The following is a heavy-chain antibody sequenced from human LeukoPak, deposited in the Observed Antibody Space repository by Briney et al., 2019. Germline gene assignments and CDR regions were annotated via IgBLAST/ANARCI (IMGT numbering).Heavy chain of an antibody. CDR2: ISAYNGNT. CDR1: GYTFTSYG. Sequence: ASVKVSCKASGYTFTSYGISWVRQAPGQGLEWMGWISAYNGNTNYAQKFQGRVTMTRDTSISTAYMELSRLRSDDTAVYYCARVGIVATMDFDYWGQGTLVTVSS. CDR3: ARVGIVATMDFDY. J-gene: IGHJ4*02. V-gene: IGHV1-18*01. D-gene: IGHD5-12*01.